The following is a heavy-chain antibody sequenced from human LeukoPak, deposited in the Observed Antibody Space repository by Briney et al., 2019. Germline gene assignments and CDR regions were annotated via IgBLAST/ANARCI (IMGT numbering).Heavy chain of an antibody. CDR2: ITGDGGGT. V-gene: IGHV3-43*02. CDR3: AKDVAGYRSNFFDY. D-gene: IGHD6-19*01. Sequence: PGGSLRLSCAVSGFTFDDYAMHWVRQVPGNGLEWVSLITGDGGGTYYADSVKGRFTISRDNSKNSLYLRMNSLRTEDTALYYRAKDVAGYRSNFFDYWGQGILVTVSS. J-gene: IGHJ4*02. CDR1: GFTFDDYA.